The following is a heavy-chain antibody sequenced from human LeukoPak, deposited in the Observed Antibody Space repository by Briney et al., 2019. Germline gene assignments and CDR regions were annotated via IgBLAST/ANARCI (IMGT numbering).Heavy chain of an antibody. J-gene: IGHJ5*02. CDR1: GGSISSGDYY. Sequence: PSQTLSLTCTVSGGSISSGDYYWSWIRQPPGTGLEWIGYIYYSGSTYYNPSLKSRVTISVDTSKNQFSLKLSSVTAADTAVYYCARVRSITIFGVVIDWNWFDPWGQGTLVTVSS. D-gene: IGHD3-3*01. CDR2: IYYSGST. V-gene: IGHV4-30-4*08. CDR3: ARVRSITIFGVVIDWNWFDP.